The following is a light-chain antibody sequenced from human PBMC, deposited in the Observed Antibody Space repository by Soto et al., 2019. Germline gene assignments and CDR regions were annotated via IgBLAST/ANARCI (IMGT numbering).Light chain of an antibody. CDR3: QHYNSYSEA. CDR2: KAS. V-gene: IGKV1-5*03. J-gene: IGKJ1*01. Sequence: DIQMTQSPSTLSGSVGDRVTIPCRASQTISSWLAWYQQKPGKAPKLLIYKASTLKSGVPSRFSGSGSGTELTLTISSLQPDDFATYSCQHYNSYSEAFGQGTKVDIK. CDR1: QTISSW.